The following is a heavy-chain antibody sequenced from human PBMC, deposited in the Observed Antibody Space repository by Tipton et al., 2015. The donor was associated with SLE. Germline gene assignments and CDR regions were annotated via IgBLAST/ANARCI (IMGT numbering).Heavy chain of an antibody. CDR2: ISSSSSYI. J-gene: IGHJ6*03. D-gene: IGHD2-2*02. CDR1: GFTFSSYS. Sequence: SLRLSCAASGFTFSSYSMNWVRQAPGKGLEWVSSISSSSSYIYYADSVKGRFTISRDNAKNSLYLQMNSLRAEDTAVYYCARTLTVPAAIHDYYYYMDVWGKGTTVTVSS. V-gene: IGHV3-21*01. CDR3: ARTLTVPAAIHDYYYYMDV.